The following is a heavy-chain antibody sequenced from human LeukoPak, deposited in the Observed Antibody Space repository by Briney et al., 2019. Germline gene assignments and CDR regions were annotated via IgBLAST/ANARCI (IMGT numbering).Heavy chain of an antibody. CDR2: VDADGSTT. V-gene: IGHV3-74*01. CDR1: GFTFSNYW. D-gene: IGHD3-16*01. Sequence: GGSLGLSCAASGFTFSNYWMHWVRQAPGKGLMWVSRVDADGSTTRYADSVKDRFTISRDNAKNTMYLQMNSLRVEDTAVYYCARGDYMRGGNWGQGTLVTVSS. CDR3: ARGDYMRGGN. J-gene: IGHJ4*02.